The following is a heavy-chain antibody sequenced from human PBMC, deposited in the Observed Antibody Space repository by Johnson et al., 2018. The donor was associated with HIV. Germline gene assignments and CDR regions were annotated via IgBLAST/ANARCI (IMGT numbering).Heavy chain of an antibody. Sequence: QVQLVESGGGVVQPGRSLRLSCAASGFSFSTYTMHWVRPAPGKGLEWVALISYDGSNKYYADSVKGRFTISRDNSKNTLYLQMNSLRAEDTAVYYCAREGIAAAGPGDDAFDIWGQGTMVTVSS. D-gene: IGHD6-13*01. CDR2: ISYDGSNK. CDR1: GFSFSTYT. V-gene: IGHV3-30-3*01. CDR3: AREGIAAAGPGDDAFDI. J-gene: IGHJ3*02.